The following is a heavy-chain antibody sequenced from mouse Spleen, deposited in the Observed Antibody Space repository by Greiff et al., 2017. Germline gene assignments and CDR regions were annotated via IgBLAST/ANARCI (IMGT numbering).Heavy chain of an antibody. D-gene: IGHD4-1*01. CDR3: ASRTWENYFDY. V-gene: IGHV1-18*01. Sequence: EVQLQQSGPELVKPGASVKIPCKASGYTFTDYNMDWVKQSHGKSLEWIGDINPNNGGTIYNQKFKGKATLTVDKSSSTAYMELRSLTSEDTAVYYCASRTWENYFDYWGQGTTLTVSS. CDR2: INPNNGGT. CDR1: GYTFTDYN. J-gene: IGHJ2*01.